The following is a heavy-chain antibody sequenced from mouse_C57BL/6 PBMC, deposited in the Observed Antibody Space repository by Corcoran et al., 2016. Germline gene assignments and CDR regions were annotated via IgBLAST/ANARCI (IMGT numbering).Heavy chain of an antibody. CDR2: INTYSGVP. CDR3: ARMDY. Sequence: QIQLVQSGPELKKPGETVKISCKASGYTFTTYGMSWVKQAPGKGLKWMGWINTYSGVPTYADDFKGRFAFSLETSASTDYLQINNLKNEDTATYVCARMDYWGQGTSVTVSS. CDR1: GYTFTTYG. J-gene: IGHJ4*01. V-gene: IGHV9-3*01.